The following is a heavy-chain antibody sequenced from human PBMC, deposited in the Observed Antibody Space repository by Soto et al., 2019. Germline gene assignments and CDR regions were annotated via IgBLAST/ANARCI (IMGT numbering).Heavy chain of an antibody. V-gene: IGHV4-4*02. CDR1: SGSISSSNR. Sequence: SETLSLTCAVSSGSISSSNRWSWVRQPPGKGLEWIGEIYHSGSTNSNPSLKSRVTISVDKSKNQFSLKLSSVTAADTAVYYCASREGTYYYGSGSYSNWFDPWGQGTLVTVSS. J-gene: IGHJ5*02. CDR3: ASREGTYYYGSGSYSNWFDP. D-gene: IGHD3-10*01. CDR2: IYHSGST.